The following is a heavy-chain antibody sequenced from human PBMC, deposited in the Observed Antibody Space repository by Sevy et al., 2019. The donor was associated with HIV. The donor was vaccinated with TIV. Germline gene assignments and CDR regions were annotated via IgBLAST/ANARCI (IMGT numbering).Heavy chain of an antibody. Sequence: GGSLRLSCTASGFTFGDYAMSWFRQAPGKGLEWVGFIRCKAYGGTTEYAASVKGRFTIARDDSKSIAYLQMNSLKTEDMAVDYWTGDLMAVSWFGEVHYTFSFDYWGQGTLVTVSS. CDR1: GFTFGDYA. J-gene: IGHJ4*02. D-gene: IGHD3-10*01. V-gene: IGHV3-49*03. CDR2: IRCKAYGGTT. CDR3: TGDLMAVSWFGEVHYTFSFDY.